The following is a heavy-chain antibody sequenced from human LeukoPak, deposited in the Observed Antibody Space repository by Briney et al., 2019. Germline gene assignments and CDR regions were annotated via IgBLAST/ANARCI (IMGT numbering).Heavy chain of an antibody. Sequence: PSETLSLTCTVSGGSISSYYWSWIRQPPGKGLEGIGYIYYSGSTNYNPSLKSRVTISVDTSKNQFSLKLSSVTAADTAVYCCARDYAYYGSGSYYPKGYFDYWGQGTLVTVSS. J-gene: IGHJ4*02. V-gene: IGHV4-59*01. CDR3: ARDYAYYGSGSYYPKGYFDY. CDR2: IYYSGST. CDR1: GGSISSYY. D-gene: IGHD3-10*01.